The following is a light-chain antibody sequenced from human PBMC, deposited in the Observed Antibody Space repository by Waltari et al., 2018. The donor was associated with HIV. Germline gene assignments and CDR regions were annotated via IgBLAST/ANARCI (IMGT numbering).Light chain of an antibody. CDR2: NAS. CDR1: QRVSRN. J-gene: IGKJ4*01. CDR3: QQYNFWPLT. Sequence: EIVMTQSPATVSVYPGGRVTLSCGASQRVSRNLAGYRQQLGLPPSLVTFNASIRATAVPDSFTGWWSGSAFTLTISNLRSEDFGTYYCQQYNFWPLTFGRGTRMEIK. V-gene: IGKV3-15*01.